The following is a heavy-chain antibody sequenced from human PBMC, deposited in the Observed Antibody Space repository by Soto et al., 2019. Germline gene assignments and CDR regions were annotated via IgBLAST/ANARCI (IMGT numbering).Heavy chain of an antibody. CDR3: ARGGLRYFDWLLNTTGYDY. J-gene: IGHJ4*02. Sequence: PSETLSLTCAVYGGSFSGYYWSWIRQPPGKGLEWIGEINHSGSTNYNPSLKSRVTISVDTSKNQFSLKLSSVTAADTAVYYCARGGLRYFDWLLNTTGYDYWGQGTLVTVSS. D-gene: IGHD3-9*01. V-gene: IGHV4-34*01. CDR1: GGSFSGYY. CDR2: INHSGST.